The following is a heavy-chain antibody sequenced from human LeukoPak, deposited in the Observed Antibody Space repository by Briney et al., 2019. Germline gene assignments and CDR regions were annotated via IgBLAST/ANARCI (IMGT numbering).Heavy chain of an antibody. CDR1: GYSITSYW. CDR2: IYPADSDT. V-gene: IGHV5-51*01. D-gene: IGHD3-22*01. J-gene: IGHJ5*02. CDR3: ARQWLYYDSSAYRNYNCFDP. Sequence: GESLKISCKGSGYSITSYWIAWVRQMPGKGLEWMGIIYPADSDTRYSPSFQGQVTISVDKSINTAYLQWSSLKASDTAMYYCARQWLYYDSSAYRNYNCFDPWGQGTLVTVSS.